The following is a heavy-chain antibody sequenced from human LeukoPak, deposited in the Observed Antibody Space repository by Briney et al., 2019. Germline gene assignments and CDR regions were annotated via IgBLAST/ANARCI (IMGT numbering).Heavy chain of an antibody. CDR1: GFTFSNAW. D-gene: IGHD6-19*01. V-gene: IGHV3-15*01. Sequence: SGGSLRLSCAASGFTFSNAWMSWVRQAPGKGLEWVGRIKSKTDGGTTDYAAPVKGRFTISRDNSKNTLYLQMNSLKTEDTAVYYCTTAYSSGWYQDDYWGQGTLVTVSS. CDR3: TTAYSSGWYQDDY. CDR2: IKSKTDGGTT. J-gene: IGHJ4*02.